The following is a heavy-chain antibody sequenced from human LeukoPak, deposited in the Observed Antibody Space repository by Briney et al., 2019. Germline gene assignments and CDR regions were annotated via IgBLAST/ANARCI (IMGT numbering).Heavy chain of an antibody. J-gene: IGHJ3*02. CDR2: IYYSGST. D-gene: IGHD3-10*01. V-gene: IGHV4-59*01. CDR3: ASDVLLWFGDRAADI. CDR1: GGSISSYY. Sequence: SETLSLTCTVSGGSISSYYWSWIRQPPGKGLEWIGYIYYSGSTNYNPSLKSRVTISVNTSKNQFSLKLSSVTAADTAVYYCASDVLLWFGDRAADIWGQGTMVTVSS.